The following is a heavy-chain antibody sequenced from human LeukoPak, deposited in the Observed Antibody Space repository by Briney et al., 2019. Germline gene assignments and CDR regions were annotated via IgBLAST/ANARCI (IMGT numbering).Heavy chain of an antibody. D-gene: IGHD3-16*01. V-gene: IGHV4-59*01. CDR3: ARDNAMGFDY. CDR2: IYYSGST. Sequence: PSETLSLTCAVYGGSFSGYYWSWIRQPPGKGLEWIGYIYYSGSTNYNPSLKSRVTISVDTSKNQFSLKLSSVTAADTAVYYCARDNAMGFDYWGQGTLVTVSS. CDR1: GGSFSGYY. J-gene: IGHJ4*02.